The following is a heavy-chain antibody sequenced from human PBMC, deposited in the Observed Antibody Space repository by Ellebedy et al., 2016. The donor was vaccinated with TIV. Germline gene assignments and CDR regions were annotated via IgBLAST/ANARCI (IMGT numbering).Heavy chain of an antibody. V-gene: IGHV3-23*01. D-gene: IGHD3-10*01. CDR2: ISGSGTDT. CDR1: GFTFSSYA. Sequence: GESLKISCAASGFTFSSYAMTWVRQGPGKGLEWVSAISGSGTDTYYADSVKGRFTISRDNSKNMLYLKMNSLRAEDTALYFCAKVNWFYFDYWGQGTLVTVSS. CDR3: AKVNWFYFDY. J-gene: IGHJ4*02.